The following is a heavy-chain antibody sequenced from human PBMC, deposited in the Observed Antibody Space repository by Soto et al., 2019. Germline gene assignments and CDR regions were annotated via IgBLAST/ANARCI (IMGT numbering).Heavy chain of an antibody. CDR3: ARGAVMPDS. D-gene: IGHD3-16*01. V-gene: IGHV3-23*01. Sequence: GGSLRLSCAASGFTFDSFAMTWVRQAPGKGLEWVSAISASGGSTFYADSVKGRFTISRDSSKNTLYLQMNSLRAEDTAVYYCARGAVMPDSWGQGTLVTVSS. J-gene: IGHJ4*02. CDR2: ISASGGST. CDR1: GFTFDSFA.